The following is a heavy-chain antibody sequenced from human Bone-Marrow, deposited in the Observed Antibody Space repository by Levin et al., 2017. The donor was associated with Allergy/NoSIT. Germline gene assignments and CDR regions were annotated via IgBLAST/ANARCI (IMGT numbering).Heavy chain of an antibody. V-gene: IGHV4-4*02. CDR2: ISGTGTP. Sequence: LSQTLSLPCAVSGDSFRSGNWWSWIRQPPGKGLEWIGEISGTGTPNYNPSLKSRVIITLDKSTNHFSLNLNSVTAADSAVYYCVKTGLWCVDYWGQGVLVTVSS. CDR1: GDSFRSGNW. J-gene: IGHJ4*02. CDR3: VKTGLWCVDY. D-gene: IGHD3-9*01.